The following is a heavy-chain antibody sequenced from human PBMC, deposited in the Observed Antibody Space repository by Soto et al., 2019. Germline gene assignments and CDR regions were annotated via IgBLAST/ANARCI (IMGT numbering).Heavy chain of an antibody. Sequence: GGSLRLSCAASGFTFSMFWMNWVRQAPGKGLEWVANINQNGNEKNYVDSVKRRFTISRDNAKNSLYLQMNSLRVEDTAVYYCVKERTKTGSSYFDFWGQGIVVTVSS. CDR2: INQNGNEK. J-gene: IGHJ4*02. CDR1: GFTFSMFW. CDR3: VKERTKTGSSYFDF. V-gene: IGHV3-7*03. D-gene: IGHD7-27*01.